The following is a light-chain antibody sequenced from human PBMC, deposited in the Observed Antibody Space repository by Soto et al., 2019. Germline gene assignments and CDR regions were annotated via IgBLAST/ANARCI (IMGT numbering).Light chain of an antibody. Sequence: VLTQSPATLSLSPGERATLSCRASQSVSSYLAWYQQKPGQAPRLLIYDASNRATGIPARFSGSGSGTDFTLTISSLEPEDFAVYYCQQRSNWPGTFGQGTKVDIK. CDR1: QSVSSY. CDR3: QQRSNWPGT. CDR2: DAS. V-gene: IGKV3-11*01. J-gene: IGKJ1*01.